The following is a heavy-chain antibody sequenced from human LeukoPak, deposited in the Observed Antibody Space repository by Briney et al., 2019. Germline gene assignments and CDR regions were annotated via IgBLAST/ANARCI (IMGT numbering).Heavy chain of an antibody. J-gene: IGHJ4*02. V-gene: IGHV3-66*02. D-gene: IGHD1-26*01. CDR1: GFTVSSNY. CDR2: IYSGSST. CDR3: ARDRSGSYGY. Sequence: GGSLRLSCAASGFTVSSNYMSWVRQAPGKGLEWVSVIYSGSSTYYADSVKGRFTISRDNSKNTLYLQMNSLRAEDTAVYYCARDRSGSYGYWGQGTLVTVSS.